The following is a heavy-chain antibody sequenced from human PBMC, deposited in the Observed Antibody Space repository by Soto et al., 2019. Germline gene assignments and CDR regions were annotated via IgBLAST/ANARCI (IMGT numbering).Heavy chain of an antibody. CDR2: INHSGST. J-gene: IGHJ6*02. Sequence: PSDTLSLTCAVYSASFSSYYWSWIRQPPGKGLEWIGEINHSGSTNYNPSLKSRVTISVDTSKNQFSLKLSSVTAADTAVYYCARGRPLRYFDWLKNYYGMDVWGQGTTVTVS. V-gene: IGHV4-34*01. D-gene: IGHD3-9*01. CDR3: ARGRPLRYFDWLKNYYGMDV. CDR1: SASFSSYY.